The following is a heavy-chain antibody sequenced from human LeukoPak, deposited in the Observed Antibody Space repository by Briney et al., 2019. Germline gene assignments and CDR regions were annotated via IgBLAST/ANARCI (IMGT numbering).Heavy chain of an antibody. V-gene: IGHV4-4*07. Sequence: SETPSLTCTVSGGSISSYYWSWIRQPAGKGLEWIGRIYTSGSTNYNPSLKSRVTISVDKSKNQFSLKLSSVTAADTAVYYCASTTVAGGFNWFDPWGQGTLVTVSS. CDR1: GGSISSYY. CDR2: IYTSGST. CDR3: ASTTVAGGFNWFDP. J-gene: IGHJ5*02. D-gene: IGHD6-19*01.